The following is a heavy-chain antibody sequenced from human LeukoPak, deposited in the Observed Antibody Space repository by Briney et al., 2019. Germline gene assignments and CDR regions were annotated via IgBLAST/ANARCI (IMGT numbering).Heavy chain of an antibody. D-gene: IGHD2-15*01. CDR1: GDSITNSY. CDR3: ARRVVAAHNWFDP. CDR2: TYHSGSS. J-gene: IGHJ5*02. V-gene: IGHV4-59*01. Sequence: PSETLSLTCTVSGDSITNSYWAWIRQSPGKGLEWIGDTYHSGSSAYHPSLKSRVSMLVDTSTNQLFLNLTSVTAADTAVYYCARRVVAAHNWFDPWGQGTLVTVSS.